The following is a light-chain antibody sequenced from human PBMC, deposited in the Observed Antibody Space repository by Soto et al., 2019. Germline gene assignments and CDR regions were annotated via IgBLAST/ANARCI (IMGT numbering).Light chain of an antibody. V-gene: IGKV3D-11*02. CDR2: DAS. Sequence: ENGLTQSPATLSLSPVEGATLSCRASQSINTYLAWYQQKPGQAPRLLIYDASKRATGIPARFSGSGSGTNFTLTISSLEPEDFAVYYCQQRRSWQVTFGQGTRLEIK. J-gene: IGKJ5*01. CDR3: QQRRSWQVT. CDR1: QSINTY.